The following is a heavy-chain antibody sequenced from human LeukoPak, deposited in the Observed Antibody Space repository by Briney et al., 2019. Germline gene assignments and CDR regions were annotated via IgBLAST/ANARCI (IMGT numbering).Heavy chain of an antibody. CDR2: ISSGSSTI. CDR3: ASGRDYDSSGYYSPLDY. D-gene: IGHD3-22*01. J-gene: IGHJ4*02. Sequence: GGSLRLSCVASGFTFSNYSMNWVRQAPGKGLEWVSYISSGSSTIYYADSVKGRFTISRDNAKNSLYLQMNSLRAEDTAVYYCASGRDYDSSGYYSPLDYWGQGTLVTVSS. CDR1: GFTFSNYS. V-gene: IGHV3-48*01.